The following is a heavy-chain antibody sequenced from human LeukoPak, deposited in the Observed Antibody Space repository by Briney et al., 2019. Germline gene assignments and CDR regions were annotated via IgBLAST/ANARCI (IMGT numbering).Heavy chain of an antibody. CDR1: GYTLTELS. CDR2: FDPEDGET. J-gene: IGHJ4*02. D-gene: IGHD6-13*01. Sequence: ASVKVSCKVSGYTLTELSMHWVRQAPGKGLEWMGGFDPEDGETTYAQKFQGRVTMTEDTSTDTAYMELSSLRSEDTAVYYCATAPRWLIAAAGFSDWGQGTLVTVSS. CDR3: ATAPRWLIAAAGFSD. V-gene: IGHV1-24*01.